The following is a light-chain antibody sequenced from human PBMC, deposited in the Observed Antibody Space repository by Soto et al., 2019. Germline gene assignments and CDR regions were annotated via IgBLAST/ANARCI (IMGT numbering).Light chain of an antibody. V-gene: IGLV1-40*01. J-gene: IGLJ2*01. CDR1: SSNIGTGYD. CDR3: KSYDSSLSASVV. CDR2: ANN. Sequence: QSVLTQPPSVSGAPGQRVTISCTGNSSNIGTGYDVHWYQLLPRTAPKLLIYANNNRPSGVPDRFSGSRSGTSASLAITGLQAEDEAEYYCKSYDSSLSASVVFGGGTQLTVL.